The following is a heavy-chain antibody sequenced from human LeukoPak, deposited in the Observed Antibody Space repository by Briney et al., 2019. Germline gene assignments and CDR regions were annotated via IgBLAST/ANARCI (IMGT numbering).Heavy chain of an antibody. CDR3: ARGQWFGESPPFDY. CDR2: INHSGST. J-gene: IGHJ4*02. D-gene: IGHD3-10*01. CDR1: GGPFSGYY. V-gene: IGHV4-34*01. Sequence: SETLSLTCAVYGGPFSGYYWGWIRQPPGKGLEWIGEINHSGSTNYNPSLKSRVTISVDTSKNQFSLKLSSVTAADTAVYYCARGQWFGESPPFDYWGQGTLVTVSS.